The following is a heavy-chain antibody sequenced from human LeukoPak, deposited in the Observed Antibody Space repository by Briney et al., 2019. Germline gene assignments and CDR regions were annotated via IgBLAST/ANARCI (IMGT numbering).Heavy chain of an antibody. J-gene: IGHJ4*02. D-gene: IGHD3-22*01. CDR3: ARAPYYYDSSGYSPSDY. CDR2: INWNGGST. CDR1: GFTFSNYV. Sequence: GGSLRLSCAASGFTFSNYVMSWVRQAPGKGLEWVSGINWNGGSTGYADSVKGRFTISRDNAKNSLYLQMNSLRAEDTALYYCARAPYYYDSSGYSPSDYWGQGTLVTVSS. V-gene: IGHV3-20*04.